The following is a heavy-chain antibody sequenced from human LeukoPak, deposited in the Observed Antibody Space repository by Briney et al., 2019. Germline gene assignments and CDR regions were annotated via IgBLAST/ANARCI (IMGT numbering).Heavy chain of an antibody. CDR3: ARGVPGYCSSTSCHKFDY. Sequence: SVKVSCKASGGTFSSYAISWVRQAPGQGLEWMGGIIPIFGTANYAQKFQGRVTITADESTSTAYMELSSLRSEDTAVYYCARGVPGYCSSTSCHKFDYWGQGTLVTVSS. CDR2: IIPIFGTA. V-gene: IGHV1-69*13. CDR1: GGTFSSYA. D-gene: IGHD2-2*01. J-gene: IGHJ4*02.